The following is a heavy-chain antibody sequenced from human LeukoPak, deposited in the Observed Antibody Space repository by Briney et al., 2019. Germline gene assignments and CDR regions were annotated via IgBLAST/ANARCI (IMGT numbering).Heavy chain of an antibody. Sequence: PGGSLRLSCAASGFTFSSYGMHWVRQAPGKGLEWVAFISYDGSEKYYADSVKGRFTISRDNSKNTVFLEVSSLRVEDTAVYNCAKPLTMVTKYTFDYWGQGTLVTVSS. CDR1: GFTFSSYG. J-gene: IGHJ4*02. CDR3: AKPLTMVTKYTFDY. CDR2: ISYDGSEK. V-gene: IGHV3-30*18. D-gene: IGHD4-17*01.